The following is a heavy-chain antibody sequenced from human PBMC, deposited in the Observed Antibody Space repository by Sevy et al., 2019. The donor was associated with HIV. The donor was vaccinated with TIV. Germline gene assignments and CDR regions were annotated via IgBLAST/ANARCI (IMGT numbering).Heavy chain of an antibody. CDR2: IGTAGDT. V-gene: IGHV3-13*01. CDR3: ARGLGYCSSTSCCTAFDI. J-gene: IGHJ3*02. D-gene: IGHD2-2*02. CDR1: GFTFSSYD. Sequence: GGSLRLSCAASGFTFSSYDMHWVRQATGKGLEWVSAIGTAGDTYYPGSVKGRFTISRENAKNSLYLQMNSLRAGDTAVYYCARGLGYCSSTSCCTAFDIWGQGTMVTVSS.